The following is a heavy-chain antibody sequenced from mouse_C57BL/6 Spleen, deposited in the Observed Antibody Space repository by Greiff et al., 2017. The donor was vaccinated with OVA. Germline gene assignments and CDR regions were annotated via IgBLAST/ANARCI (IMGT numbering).Heavy chain of an antibody. CDR1: GYSITSGYY. D-gene: IGHD2-4*01. J-gene: IGHJ2*01. Sequence: EVQLVESGPGLVKPSQSLSLTCSVTGYSITSGYYWNWIRQFPGNKLEWMGYISYDGSNNYNPSLKNRISITRDTSKNQFFLKLNSVTTEDTATYYCAREGNYDYDGFDYWGQGTALTVSS. V-gene: IGHV3-6*01. CDR2: ISYDGSN. CDR3: AREGNYDYDGFDY.